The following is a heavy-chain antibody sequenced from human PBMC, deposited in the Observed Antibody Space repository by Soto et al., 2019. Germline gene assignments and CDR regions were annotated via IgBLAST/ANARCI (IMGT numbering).Heavy chain of an antibody. Sequence: QVQLQESGPGLVKPSETLSLTCVVSGGSISRSHWWSWVRQPPGKGLEWIGEISHSGSTNYNPSLKSRVTISVDKSKNLFSLKLTSVTAADTAVYYCARDSSAAVTSGVYFDYWGQGTRVTVSS. CDR3: ARDSSAAVTSGVYFDY. D-gene: IGHD4-17*01. CDR1: GGSISRSHW. J-gene: IGHJ4*02. CDR2: ISHSGST. V-gene: IGHV4-4*02.